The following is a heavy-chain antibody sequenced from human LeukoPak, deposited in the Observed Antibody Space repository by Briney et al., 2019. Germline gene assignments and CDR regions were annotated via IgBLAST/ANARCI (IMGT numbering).Heavy chain of an antibody. CDR3: ARSGPRAYCDILTGYYGSGMDV. V-gene: IGHV3-11*01. CDR2: ISSSGSTI. Sequence: GGSLRLSCAASGFTFSDYYMSWIRQAPGKGLEWVSYISSSGSTIYYADSVKGRFTISRDNAKNSLYLQMNSLRAEDTAVYYCARSGPRAYCDILTGYYGSGMDVWGQGTTVTVSS. D-gene: IGHD3-9*01. J-gene: IGHJ6*02. CDR1: GFTFSDYY.